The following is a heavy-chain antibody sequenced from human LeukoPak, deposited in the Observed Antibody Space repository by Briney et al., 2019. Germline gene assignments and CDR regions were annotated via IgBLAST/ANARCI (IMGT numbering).Heavy chain of an antibody. V-gene: IGHV3-64D*06. CDR2: ISSDGGST. Sequence: GGSLRLSCSASGFTFSSYAMHWVRQAPGKGLEYVSAISSDGGSTYYADSVKGRFTISRDNSKNTLYLQMSSLRADDTAVYYCVKPVAATLFNGLDVWGQGTTVTVSS. CDR3: VKPVAATLFNGLDV. D-gene: IGHD2-15*01. J-gene: IGHJ6*02. CDR1: GFTFSSYA.